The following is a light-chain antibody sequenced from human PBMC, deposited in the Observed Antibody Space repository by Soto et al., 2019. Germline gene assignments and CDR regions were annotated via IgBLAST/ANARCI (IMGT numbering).Light chain of an antibody. CDR2: GAS. Sequence: EIVLTQSPGILSLSPGERATLSCRASQSVSNDFLAWYQQKPGQAPRLLIYGASTRATDVPDRFSGSGSGADFTLSISRLEPEDFAVYYCQQYGSSPPRTFGQGTKVHIK. CDR1: QSVSNDF. CDR3: QQYGSSPPRT. V-gene: IGKV3-20*01. J-gene: IGKJ1*01.